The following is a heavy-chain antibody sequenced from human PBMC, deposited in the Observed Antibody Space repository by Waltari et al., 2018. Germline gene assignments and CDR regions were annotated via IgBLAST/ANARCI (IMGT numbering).Heavy chain of an antibody. V-gene: IGHV3-53*01. CDR1: GFTVSSNY. J-gene: IGHJ5*02. Sequence: EVQLVESGGGLIQPGGSLRLSCAASGFTVSSNYMSWVRQAPGKGLEWVSVIYSGGSTYYADAGKGRFTISRDNSKNTLYLQMNSLRAEDTAVYYCARDATYYYDSSGYPTWGQGTLVTVSS. D-gene: IGHD3-22*01. CDR3: ARDATYYYDSSGYPT. CDR2: IYSGGST.